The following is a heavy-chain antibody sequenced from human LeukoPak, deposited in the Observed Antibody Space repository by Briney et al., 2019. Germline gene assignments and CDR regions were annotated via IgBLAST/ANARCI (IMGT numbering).Heavy chain of an antibody. CDR2: INPNSGGT. J-gene: IGHJ4*02. CDR1: GYTFTGYY. V-gene: IGHV1-2*06. CDR3: ARVDDYYDSSGYYNY. Sequence: ASVKVSCKASGYTFTGYYMHWVRQAPGQGLEWMGRINPNSGGTNYAQKFQGRVTMTRDTSISTAYMEVSRLRSDDTAVYYCARVDDYYDSSGYYNYWGQGTLVTVSS. D-gene: IGHD3-22*01.